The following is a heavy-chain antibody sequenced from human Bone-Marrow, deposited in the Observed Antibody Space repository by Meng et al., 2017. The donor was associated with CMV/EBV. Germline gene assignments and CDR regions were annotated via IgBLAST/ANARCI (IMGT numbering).Heavy chain of an antibody. V-gene: IGHV3-21*01. Sequence: GESLKISCAASGFTVSSNEMSWVRQAPGKGLEWVSSISSSSSYIYYADSVKGRFTISRDNAKNSLYLQMNSLRAEDTAVYYCARDHFDSNYGSGSYPYYYGMAVWGPGNTVNVSS. J-gene: IGHJ6*02. CDR2: ISSSSSYI. CDR3: ARDHFDSNYGSGSYPYYYGMAV. D-gene: IGHD3-10*01. CDR1: GFTVSSNE.